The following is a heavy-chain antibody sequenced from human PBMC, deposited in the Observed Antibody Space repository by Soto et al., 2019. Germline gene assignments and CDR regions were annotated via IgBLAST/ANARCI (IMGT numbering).Heavy chain of an antibody. J-gene: IGHJ4*02. CDR3: AREVGYGGNSLDY. CDR2: INPNSGNT. Sequence: QVQLVQSGAEVKKPGASVKVSCKASGCTFTSYGISWVRQAPGQGLEWMGWINPNSGNTGYAQKFQGRVTMTRNTSISTAYMELSSLRSDDTAVYYCAREVGYGGNSLDYWGQGTLVTVSS. V-gene: IGHV1-8*02. CDR1: GCTFTSYG. D-gene: IGHD4-17*01.